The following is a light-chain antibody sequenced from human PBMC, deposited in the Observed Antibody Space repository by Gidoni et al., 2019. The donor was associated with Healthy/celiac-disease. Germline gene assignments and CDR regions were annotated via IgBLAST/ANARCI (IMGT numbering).Light chain of an antibody. V-gene: IGKV1-9*01. J-gene: IGKJ4*02. CDR2: AAS. Sequence: DIQLTQSPPFLSASVRDRVTITCCASQGIRSYLAWYQQKPGKAPKLLIYAASNLQSGVPSRFSGSGSGTEFTLTISSLQPEDFATYYCQQLNNYPLTFGGGTKVEIK. CDR1: QGIRSY. CDR3: QQLNNYPLT.